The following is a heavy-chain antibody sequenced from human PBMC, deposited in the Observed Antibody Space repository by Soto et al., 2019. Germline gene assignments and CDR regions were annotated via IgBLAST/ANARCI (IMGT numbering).Heavy chain of an antibody. CDR3: ARGRFLRGYCSGGSCYSSWFDP. D-gene: IGHD2-15*01. V-gene: IGHV4-34*01. J-gene: IGHJ5*02. Sequence: SETLSLTCAVYGGSFSGYYWSWIRQPPGKGLEWIGEINHSGSTNYNPSLKSRVTISVDTSKNQFSLQLSSVTAADTAVYYCARGRFLRGYCSGGSCYSSWFDPWGQGTLVTVSS. CDR2: INHSGST. CDR1: GGSFSGYY.